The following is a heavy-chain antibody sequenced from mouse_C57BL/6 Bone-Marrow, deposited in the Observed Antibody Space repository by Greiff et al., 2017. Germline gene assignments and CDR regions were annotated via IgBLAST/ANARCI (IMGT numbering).Heavy chain of an antibody. CDR1: GFNIKDDY. Sequence: EVQLQQSGAELVRPGASVKLSCTASGFNIKDDYMHWVKQRPEQGLEWIGWIDPENGDTEYASKVQGKATITADTTSNTAYLQLSSRTSNDTAVYYGTTGYGSSPFAYWGQVTLVTVSA. J-gene: IGHJ3*01. D-gene: IGHD1-1*01. V-gene: IGHV14-4*01. CDR3: TTGYGSSPFAY. CDR2: IDPENGDT.